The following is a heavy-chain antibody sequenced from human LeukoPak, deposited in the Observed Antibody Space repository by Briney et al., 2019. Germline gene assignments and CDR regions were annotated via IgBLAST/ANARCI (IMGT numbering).Heavy chain of an antibody. CDR1: GFTFSDYY. D-gene: IGHD6-19*01. Sequence: GGSLRLSCAASGFTFSDYYMTWIRQAPGKGLEWVSYISSSGSTTHYADSVKGRFTISRNNAKNSLFVQMSNLRAEDTAVYYCARVPRSGGSIDYWGQGALVTVSS. CDR3: ARVPRSGGSIDY. V-gene: IGHV3-11*01. CDR2: ISSSGSTT. J-gene: IGHJ4*02.